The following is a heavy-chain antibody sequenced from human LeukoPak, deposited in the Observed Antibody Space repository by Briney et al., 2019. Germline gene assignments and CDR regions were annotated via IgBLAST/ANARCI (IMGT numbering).Heavy chain of an antibody. D-gene: IGHD2-21*01. CDR2: TREDGGER. Sequence: GGSLRLSCAASGFSFSRYWMTWVRQAPGKGLEWVANTREDGGERYYVDSVKGRFTISRDNAKNSLYLQMNSLRAEDTAVYYCARVARLGDAFDIWGQGTTVTVSS. CDR3: ARVARLGDAFDI. V-gene: IGHV3-7*01. CDR1: GFSFSRYW. J-gene: IGHJ3*02.